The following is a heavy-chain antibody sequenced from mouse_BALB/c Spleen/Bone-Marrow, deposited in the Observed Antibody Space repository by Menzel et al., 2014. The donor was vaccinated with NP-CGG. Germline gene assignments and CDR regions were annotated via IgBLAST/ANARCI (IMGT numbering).Heavy chain of an antibody. J-gene: IGHJ2*01. V-gene: IGHV14-3*02. Sequence: LVESGAELVKPGASVKLSCTASGFNIKDTYMHWVKQRPEQGLEWIGRIDPANGNTKYDPKFQGKATITADTSSNTTSLHLSILTSKDAAVEYCARYSYGRRGYYMDYWGQGTTLTVSS. CDR2: IDPANGNT. CDR3: ARYSYGRRGYYMDY. D-gene: IGHD2-12*01. CDR1: GFNIKDTY.